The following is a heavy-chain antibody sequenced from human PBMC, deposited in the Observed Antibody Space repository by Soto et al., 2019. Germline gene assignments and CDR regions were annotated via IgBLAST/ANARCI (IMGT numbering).Heavy chain of an antibody. CDR3: AKTRGAMIYAISVYGMDV. D-gene: IGHD2-8*01. J-gene: IGHJ6*02. CDR1: GFTFSSYS. V-gene: IGHV3-23*01. Sequence: GGSLRLSCAASGFTFSSYSMNWVRQAPGKGLEWVSIISSSTDSTFYADSVKGRFTISRDNSKSTLYLQINSLRAEDTAVYYCAKTRGAMIYAISVYGMDVWGQGTTVTV. CDR2: ISSSTDST.